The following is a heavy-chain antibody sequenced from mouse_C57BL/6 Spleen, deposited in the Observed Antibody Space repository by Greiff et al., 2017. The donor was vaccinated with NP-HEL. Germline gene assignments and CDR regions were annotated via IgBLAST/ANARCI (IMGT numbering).Heavy chain of an antibody. J-gene: IGHJ2*01. Sequence: EVKLVESGPGMVKPSQSLSLTCTVTGYSITSGYDWHWIRHFPGNKLEWMGYISYSGSTNYNPSLKSRISITHDTSKNHFFLKLNSVTTEDTATYYCARGGLLHYFDYWGQGTTLTVSS. CDR3: ARGGLLHYFDY. D-gene: IGHD2-10*01. CDR2: ISYSGST. V-gene: IGHV3-1*01. CDR1: GYSITSGYD.